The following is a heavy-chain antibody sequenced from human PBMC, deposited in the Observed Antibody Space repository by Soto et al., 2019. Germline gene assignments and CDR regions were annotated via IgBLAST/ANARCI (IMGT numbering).Heavy chain of an antibody. D-gene: IGHD2-15*01. V-gene: IGHV3-7*05. CDR2: IKQDGSEK. J-gene: IGHJ5*02. CDR3: ARDHPYCSGGSCYSGVFDP. CDR1: GFTFSSYW. Sequence: GGSLRLSCAASGFTFSSYWMSWVRQAPGKGLEWVANIKQDGSEKYYVDSVKGRFTISRDNAKNSLYLQMNSLRAEDTAVYYCARDHPYCSGGSCYSGVFDPWGQGTLVTVSS.